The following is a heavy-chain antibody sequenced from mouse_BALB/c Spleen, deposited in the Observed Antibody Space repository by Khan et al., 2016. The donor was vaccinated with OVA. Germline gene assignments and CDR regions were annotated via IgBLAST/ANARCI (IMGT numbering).Heavy chain of an antibody. V-gene: IGHV9-4*02. J-gene: IGHJ4*01. D-gene: IGHD2-10*01. CDR2: INTHSGVP. Sequence: QIQLVQSGPELKKPGETVRISCKASGYTFTTSGIQWVQQMPGKGLKWIGRINTHSGVPKYAEDFKGLFAFTLEISVNTAYLQITNLKNEDTATYFCARGGAAYYGSDGDAMEYWGQGTSVTVSS. CDR1: GYTFTTSG. CDR3: ARGGAAYYGSDGDAMEY.